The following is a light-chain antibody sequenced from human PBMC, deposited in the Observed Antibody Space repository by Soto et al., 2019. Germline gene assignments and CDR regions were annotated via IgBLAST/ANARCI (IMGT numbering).Light chain of an antibody. J-gene: IGKJ4*01. CDR1: QSVSSN. V-gene: IGKV3-15*01. Sequence: EIVMTQSPATLSVSPGERATLSCRASQSVSSNLAWYQQKPGQAPRLLIYGASTRATGIPARFSGSGSGTEFTLTISSLQSEDFAVYYCQQYNNWPSLTFGGATKVESK. CDR2: GAS. CDR3: QQYNNWPSLT.